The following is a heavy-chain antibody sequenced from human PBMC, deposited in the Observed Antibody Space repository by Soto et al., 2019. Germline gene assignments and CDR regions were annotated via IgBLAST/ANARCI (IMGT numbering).Heavy chain of an antibody. V-gene: IGHV4-30-4*01. CDR1: GGSISSGDYY. Sequence: QVQLQESGPGLVKPSQTLSLTCTVSGGSISSGDYYWSWIRQPPGKGLEWIGYIYYSGSTYDNPSLTSRVTISVDTSKNQFSLKLSSVTAADTAVYYCARGSRQLVPIVAFDIWGQGTMVTVSS. CDR2: IYYSGST. D-gene: IGHD6-6*01. CDR3: ARGSRQLVPIVAFDI. J-gene: IGHJ3*02.